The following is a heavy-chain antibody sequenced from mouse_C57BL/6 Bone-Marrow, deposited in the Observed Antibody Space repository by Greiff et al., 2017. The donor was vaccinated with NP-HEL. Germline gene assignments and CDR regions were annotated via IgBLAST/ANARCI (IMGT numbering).Heavy chain of an antibody. CDR2: IDPNSGGT. CDR3: ARGEGTTVVATNFDV. CDR1: GYTFTSYW. J-gene: IGHJ1*03. Sequence: QVQLQQPGAELVKPGASVKLSCKASGYTFTSYWMHWVKQRPGRGLEWIGRIDPNSGGTKNNEKFKSKATPTVDKPASTAYMQLSSLTSEDSAVYYCARGEGTTVVATNFDVWGTGTTVTVSS. D-gene: IGHD1-1*01. V-gene: IGHV1-72*01.